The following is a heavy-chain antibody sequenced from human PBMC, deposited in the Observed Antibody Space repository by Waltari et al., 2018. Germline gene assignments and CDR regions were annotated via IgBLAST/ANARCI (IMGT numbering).Heavy chain of an antibody. CDR1: GGSISSYY. Sequence: QVQLQESGPGLVKPSETLSLTCTVSGGSISSYYWSWIRQPPGKGLEWIGYIYYSGSTNYNPALKGRVTRSVDTSKNQFSLKLSSVTAADTAVYYCARGIAARKFDPWGQGTLVTVSS. J-gene: IGHJ5*02. V-gene: IGHV4-59*01. D-gene: IGHD6-6*01. CDR2: IYYSGST. CDR3: ARGIAARKFDP.